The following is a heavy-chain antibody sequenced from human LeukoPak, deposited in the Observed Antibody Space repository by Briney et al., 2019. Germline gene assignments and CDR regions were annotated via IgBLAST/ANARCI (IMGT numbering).Heavy chain of an antibody. CDR2: IIPLLDIV. J-gene: IGHJ6*02. D-gene: IGHD4-23*01. V-gene: IGHV1-69*04. CDR1: GGTFSSYS. Sequence: SVKVSCKASGGTFSSYSITWVRQAPGQGLEWMGRIIPLLDIVNYAQKFQGRVTIMANKSTSTAYLELRSLRSEDTAVYYCARDIRVDYVGQYYYGMDVWGQGTTVTVSS. CDR3: ARDIRVDYVGQYYYGMDV.